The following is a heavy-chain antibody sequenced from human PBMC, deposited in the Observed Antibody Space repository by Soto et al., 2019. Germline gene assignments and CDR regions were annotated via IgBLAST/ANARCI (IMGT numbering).Heavy chain of an antibody. CDR3: VHHGGDPYHHDF. Sequence: QVQLQESGPGLVNPSGTLSLTCAVSGGSLSSSNWWSWVRQPPGKALEWLGEIFYSGSTKYNPSLNSRVTISAEQSKNHLSLRLSSVTAADTAVYYCVHHGGDPYHHDFWGQGILVTVSS. CDR2: IFYSGST. V-gene: IGHV4-4*02. D-gene: IGHD4-17*01. J-gene: IGHJ4*01. CDR1: GGSLSSSNW.